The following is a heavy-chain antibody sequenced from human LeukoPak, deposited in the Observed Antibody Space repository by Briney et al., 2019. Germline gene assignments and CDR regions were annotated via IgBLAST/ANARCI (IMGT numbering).Heavy chain of an antibody. CDR2: INTDGSST. Sequence: GGSLRLSCAASGFTFSSYWMHWVRQAPGKGLVWVSRINTDGSSTSYADSVKGRFTISRDNAKNTLYLQMNSLRAEDTAVYYCARGRSGSSPGFGYWGQGTLVTVSS. CDR1: GFTFSSYW. CDR3: ARGRSGSSPGFGY. J-gene: IGHJ4*02. D-gene: IGHD3-3*01. V-gene: IGHV3-74*01.